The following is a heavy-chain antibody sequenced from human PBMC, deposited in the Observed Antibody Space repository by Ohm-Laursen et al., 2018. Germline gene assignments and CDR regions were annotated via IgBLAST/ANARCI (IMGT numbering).Heavy chain of an antibody. CDR1: GFTFSSYA. V-gene: IGHV3-23*01. CDR2: ISGSGGST. CDR3: ARGDDYGVPSQY. Sequence: SLRLSCTASGFTFSSYAMSWVRQAPGKGLEWVSAISGSGGSTYYADSVKGRFTISRDNSKNTLYLQMNSLRAEDTAVYYCARGDDYGVPSQYWGQGTLVTVSS. J-gene: IGHJ4*02. D-gene: IGHD4-17*01.